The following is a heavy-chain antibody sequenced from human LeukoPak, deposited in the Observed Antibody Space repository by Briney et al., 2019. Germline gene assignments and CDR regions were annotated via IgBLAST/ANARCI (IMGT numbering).Heavy chain of an antibody. CDR2: ISSRGTTI. D-gene: IGHD6-13*01. Sequence: GGSLRLSCAASGFTFSSYEMNWVRQAPGKGLEWVSYISSRGTTIYYADSVKGRFTISRDNAKNSLYLQMNSLRAEDTAAYYCARLAAAGFDYWGQGTLVTVSS. CDR1: GFTFSSYE. CDR3: ARLAAAGFDY. J-gene: IGHJ4*02. V-gene: IGHV3-48*03.